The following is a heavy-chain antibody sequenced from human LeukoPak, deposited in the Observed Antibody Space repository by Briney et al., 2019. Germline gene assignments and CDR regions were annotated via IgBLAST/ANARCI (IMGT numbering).Heavy chain of an antibody. J-gene: IGHJ4*02. Sequence: ASVKVSCKASGYTFTGYYMHWVRQAPGQGLEWMGWINPNSGDTKYAQKFQGRVTMTRDMSTSTVYMELSSLRSEDTAVYYCARTLGYCSGGSCYSIDYWGQGTLVTVSS. CDR2: INPNSGDT. V-gene: IGHV1-2*02. CDR1: GYTFTGYY. CDR3: ARTLGYCSGGSCYSIDY. D-gene: IGHD2-15*01.